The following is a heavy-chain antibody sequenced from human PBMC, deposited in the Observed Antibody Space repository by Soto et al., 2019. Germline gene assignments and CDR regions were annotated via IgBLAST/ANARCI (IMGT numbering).Heavy chain of an antibody. J-gene: IGHJ6*02. CDR3: ENVPNYDSASVPLMDV. D-gene: IGHD3-3*01. CDR2: ISGSGGTT. Sequence: VQLLESGGGLVQPGGYLRLSCAASGFTFSSYAMSWVRQAPGKGLEWFSAISGSGGTTYNADSVKGRFTISRDNSKITLYLQMMSLLGGDTALYYCENVPNYDSASVPLMDVWGQGTTVTVSS. V-gene: IGHV3-23*01. CDR1: GFTFSSYA.